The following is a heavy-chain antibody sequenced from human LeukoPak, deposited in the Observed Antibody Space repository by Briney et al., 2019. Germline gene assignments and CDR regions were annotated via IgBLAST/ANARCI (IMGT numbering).Heavy chain of an antibody. CDR1: GGSVSGSNW. CDR2: IYHSEST. J-gene: IGHJ4*02. Sequence: SETLSLTCAVSGGSVSGSNWWSWVRQPPGKGLEWIGEIYHSESTNYNPSLKSRVTVSLNKSKNQFSLKLSSVTAADTAVYYCARSRGIAVAGELDYWGQGTLVTVSS. V-gene: IGHV4-4*02. D-gene: IGHD6-19*01. CDR3: ARSRGIAVAGELDY.